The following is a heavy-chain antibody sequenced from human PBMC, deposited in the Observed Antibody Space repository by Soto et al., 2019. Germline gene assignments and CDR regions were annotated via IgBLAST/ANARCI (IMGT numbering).Heavy chain of an antibody. Sequence: PSETLSLTCTVSGGSISSYYWSWIRQPPGKGLEWIGYIYYSGSTNYNPSLKGRVTISVDTSKNQFSLKLSSVAAADTAVYYCATASPQLRYFDWLSPHYYYMDVWGKGTTVTVSS. CDR3: ATASPQLRYFDWLSPHYYYMDV. CDR2: IYYSGST. CDR1: GGSISSYY. V-gene: IGHV4-59*01. J-gene: IGHJ6*03. D-gene: IGHD3-9*01.